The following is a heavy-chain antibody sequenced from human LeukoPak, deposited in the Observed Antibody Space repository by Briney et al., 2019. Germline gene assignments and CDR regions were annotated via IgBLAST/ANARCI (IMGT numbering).Heavy chain of an antibody. V-gene: IGHV3-23*01. CDR1: GFNFPTYA. J-gene: IGHJ2*01. D-gene: IGHD5-12*01. Sequence: GGSLRLSCAASGFNFPTYAMQWVRQAPGKGLAWVSSIRVSDGARFYADSVKGRFTTSRDNSKNTLFLQMNSLRVEDTAIYYCAKEGAVATLEYFDLWGRGTLVTVSS. CDR3: AKEGAVATLEYFDL. CDR2: IRVSDGAR.